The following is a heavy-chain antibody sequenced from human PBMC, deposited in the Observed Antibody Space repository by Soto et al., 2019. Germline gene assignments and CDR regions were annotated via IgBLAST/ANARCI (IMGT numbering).Heavy chain of an antibody. CDR2: LLRNGRNG. CDR1: GFTFSDYA. Sequence: ESGGGLVQPGGSLRLSCVTSGFTFSDYAMTWARQAPGKGLEWVSSLLRNGRNGDYADSVRGRFTISSDTSAKSLYLQMDSLRAEDTAIYYCAKDAVSGDGIWLLDSWGQGTVVTVSS. D-gene: IGHD3-3*01. CDR3: AKDAVSGDGIWLLDS. J-gene: IGHJ5*02. V-gene: IGHV3-23*05.